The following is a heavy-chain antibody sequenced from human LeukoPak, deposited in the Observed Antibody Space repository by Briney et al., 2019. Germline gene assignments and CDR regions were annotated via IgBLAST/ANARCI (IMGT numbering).Heavy chain of an antibody. D-gene: IGHD3-22*01. Sequence: ASVKVSCKASGGTFSSYAISWVRQAPGQGLEWMGGIIPIFDTANYAQKFQGRVTITADESTSTAYMELSSLRSEDTAVYYCASSYYDSSGYYYRWGQGTLVTVSS. CDR2: IIPIFDTA. CDR3: ASSYYDSSGYYYR. V-gene: IGHV1-69*13. CDR1: GGTFSSYA. J-gene: IGHJ4*02.